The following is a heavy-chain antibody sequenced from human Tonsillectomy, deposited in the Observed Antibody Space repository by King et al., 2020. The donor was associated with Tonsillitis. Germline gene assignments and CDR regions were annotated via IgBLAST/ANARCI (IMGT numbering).Heavy chain of an antibody. J-gene: IGHJ4*02. D-gene: IGHD4-23*01. Sequence: QLQESGPGLVKPSQTLSLTCTVSGASISSGGYYWSWIRQHPGKGLEWIGYIDYTGTTSYNPSLKSRVTMSVDTSKNQFSLKVKSVTAADSAVYYCARGRDFGSNSEDFWGQGSLVSVSS. CDR3: ARGRDFGSNSEDF. V-gene: IGHV4-31*03. CDR1: GASISSGGYY. CDR2: IDYTGTT.